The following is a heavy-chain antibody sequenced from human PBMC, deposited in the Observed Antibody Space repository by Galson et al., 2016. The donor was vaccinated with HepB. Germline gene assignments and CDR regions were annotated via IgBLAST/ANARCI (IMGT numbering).Heavy chain of an antibody. CDR3: ARDRGYGHFYFDH. J-gene: IGHJ4*02. CDR2: LYNGGNT. CDR1: GGSVSSGDYS. D-gene: IGHD5-12*01. V-gene: IGHV4-30-2*06. Sequence: TLSLTCAVSGGSVSSGDYSWSWIRQSPGQGLEWIGYLYNGGNTDYTPSLKSRVTISAASSKNQFSLKLSAVTAADTAIYYCARDRGYGHFYFDHWGQGTLVTVSS.